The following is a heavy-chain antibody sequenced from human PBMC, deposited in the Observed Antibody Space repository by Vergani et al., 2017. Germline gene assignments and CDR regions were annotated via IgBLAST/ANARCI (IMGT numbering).Heavy chain of an antibody. Sequence: QVQLVQSGAEVKQPGSSVKVSCKASGGTFNSYAINWVRQAPGQGLEWMGRIIPLFGTPHYAQKFQGRVSITADKSTSTAYMELSSLRSEDTAVYYCAREDALYDNSGFAYWGQGTLVTVSA. D-gene: IGHD3-22*01. CDR2: IIPLFGTP. CDR3: AREDALYDNSGFAY. J-gene: IGHJ4*02. V-gene: IGHV1-69*14. CDR1: GGTFNSYA.